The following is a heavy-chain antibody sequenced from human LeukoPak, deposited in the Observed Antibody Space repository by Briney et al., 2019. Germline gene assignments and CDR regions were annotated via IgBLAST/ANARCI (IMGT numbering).Heavy chain of an antibody. D-gene: IGHD2-2*02. Sequence: GGSLRLSCAASGFTFSRYWMNWVRQAPGKGLEWVANIKEDGSEKYSVDSVKGRFTISRDNAKNSLYLQMNSLRAEDTAVYYCAKDLEDCSSTSCYNYWGQGTLVTVSS. V-gene: IGHV3-7*01. CDR1: GFTFSRYW. CDR2: IKEDGSEK. CDR3: AKDLEDCSSTSCYNY. J-gene: IGHJ4*02.